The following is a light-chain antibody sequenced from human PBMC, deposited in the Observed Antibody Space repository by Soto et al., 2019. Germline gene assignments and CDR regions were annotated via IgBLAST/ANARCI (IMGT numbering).Light chain of an antibody. Sequence: DIVMTQSPDSLAVSLGERATINCKSSQSILHNSNNKNYLGCYQQKPGQPPKLLIYLASTRGSAVPDRFSGSGYGTDFAHTISSLQAEDVAVYYCQQYYSTPRTFGQGTKVEIK. J-gene: IGKJ1*01. CDR1: QSILHNSNNKNY. V-gene: IGKV4-1*01. CDR3: QQYYSTPRT. CDR2: LAS.